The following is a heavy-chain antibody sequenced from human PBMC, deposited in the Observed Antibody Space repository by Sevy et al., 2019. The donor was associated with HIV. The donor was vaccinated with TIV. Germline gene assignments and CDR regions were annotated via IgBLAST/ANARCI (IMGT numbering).Heavy chain of an antibody. V-gene: IGHV1-2*06. CDR3: ARAGEVLYAGFDY. CDR1: GYTFTGYY. CDR2: IDPNSGGT. D-gene: IGHD2-8*01. J-gene: IGHJ4*02. Sequence: ASVKVSCKTSGYTFTGYYMHWVRQAPGQGLEWMGRIDPNSGGTNYAQNFQGRVTMTRDTSISTAYMELSRLRSDDTSVFYCARAGEVLYAGFDYWGQGTLVTVSS.